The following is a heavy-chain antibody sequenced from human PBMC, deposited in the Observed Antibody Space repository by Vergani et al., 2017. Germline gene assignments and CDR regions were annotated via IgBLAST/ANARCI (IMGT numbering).Heavy chain of an antibody. V-gene: IGHV1-18*01. D-gene: IGHD3-10*01. Sequence: QVQLVQSGAEVKKPGASVKVSCKASGYTFTSYGISWVRQAPGQGLEWMGWISAYNGNTNYAQKLQGRVTMTTGTSTSTAYMELRSLRSDDTAVYYCARDVELGSGSYYNPLDFDYWGQGTLVTVSS. J-gene: IGHJ4*02. CDR2: ISAYNGNT. CDR1: GYTFTSYG. CDR3: ARDVELGSGSYYNPLDFDY.